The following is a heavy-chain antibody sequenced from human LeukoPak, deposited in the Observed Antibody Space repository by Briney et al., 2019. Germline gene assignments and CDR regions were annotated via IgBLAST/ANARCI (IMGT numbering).Heavy chain of an antibody. J-gene: IGHJ4*02. V-gene: IGHV5-51*01. Sequence: GESLKISCKGSGYSFTSYWIAWVRQMPRKGLEWMGIIYPGDSDTRYSPSFQGQVTISADMSISTAYLQWSSLKASDTAMYYCARLGAAAGIDYWGQGTLVTVSS. D-gene: IGHD6-13*01. CDR2: IYPGDSDT. CDR3: ARLGAAAGIDY. CDR1: GYSFTSYW.